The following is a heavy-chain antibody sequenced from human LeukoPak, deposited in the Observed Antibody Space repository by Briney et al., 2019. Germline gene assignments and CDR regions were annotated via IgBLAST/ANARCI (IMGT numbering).Heavy chain of an antibody. Sequence: PGGSLRLSCTASGFTFSNAWMSWVRQAPGKGLEWVSYISSSGTTIYYADSVKGRFTISRDNAKNSLYLQMNSLRDEDTAVYYCARVWGLAVAGGEIEYWGQGTLVTVSS. CDR3: ARVWGLAVAGGEIEY. CDR1: GFTFSNAW. CDR2: ISSSGTTI. D-gene: IGHD6-13*01. V-gene: IGHV3-48*02. J-gene: IGHJ4*02.